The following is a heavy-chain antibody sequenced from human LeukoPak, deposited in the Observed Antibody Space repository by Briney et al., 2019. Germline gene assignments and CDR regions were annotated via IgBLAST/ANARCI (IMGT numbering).Heavy chain of an antibody. CDR3: VRVGVVGATFAFDI. V-gene: IGHV1-8*01. CDR2: MNPNSGNT. J-gene: IGHJ3*02. D-gene: IGHD1-26*01. CDR1: GYTFTSYD. Sequence: ASVKVSCKASGYTFTSYDINWVRQATGQGLEWMGWMNPNSGNTGYAQKFRGRVTMTRSTSISTAYMELSSLRSEDTAVYYCVRVGVVGATFAFDIWGQGTMVTVSS.